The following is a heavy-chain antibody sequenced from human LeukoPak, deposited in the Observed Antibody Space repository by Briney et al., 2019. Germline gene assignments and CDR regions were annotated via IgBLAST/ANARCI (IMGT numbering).Heavy chain of an antibody. CDR1: GGSISSYY. D-gene: IGHD3-9*01. J-gene: IGHJ3*02. V-gene: IGHV4-4*07. Sequence: PSETLSLTCTVSGGSISSYYWSWIRHPPGKGLEWIWRIYTSGSTNYNPSLKSRVTMSVDTSKNHFSLKLSSVTAADTAVYYCAREPNYDILTGYYKGGDAFDIWGQGTMVTVSS. CDR3: AREPNYDILTGYYKGGDAFDI. CDR2: IYTSGST.